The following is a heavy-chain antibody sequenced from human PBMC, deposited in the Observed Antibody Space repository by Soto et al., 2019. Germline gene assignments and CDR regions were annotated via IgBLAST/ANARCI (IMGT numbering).Heavy chain of an antibody. CDR3: ARGPLYFDFTRLPDCYSMDV. J-gene: IGHJ6*02. D-gene: IGHD3-3*01. V-gene: IGHV1-69*01. CDR1: GGTFSSYA. CDR2: IIPIFGTA. Sequence: QVQLVQSGAEVKKPGSSVKVSCKASGGTFSSYAISWVRQAPGQGLEWMGGIIPIFGTANYAQKFQGRVTITADEYKSTAYMELRSLRSEDTAVYYCARGPLYFDFTRLPDCYSMDVWGQGTTVTVSS.